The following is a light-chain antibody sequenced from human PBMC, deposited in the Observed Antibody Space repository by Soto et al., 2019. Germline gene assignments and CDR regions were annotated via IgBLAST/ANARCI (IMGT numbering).Light chain of an antibody. J-gene: IGKJ4*01. CDR1: QSIGNN. V-gene: IGKV3-20*01. CDR2: GTS. Sequence: EIVMTQSPATLSVSPGERATLSCRASQSIGNNLAWYQHKPGQTPRLLIYGTSTRAAGIPDRFRGAGAAADFTLTISRLEPEDIGVFYCQQYGSSLTFGGGTKVEIK. CDR3: QQYGSSLT.